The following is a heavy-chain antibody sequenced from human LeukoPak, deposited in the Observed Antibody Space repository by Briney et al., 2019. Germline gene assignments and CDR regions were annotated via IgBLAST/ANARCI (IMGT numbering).Heavy chain of an antibody. V-gene: IGHV1-46*01. D-gene: IGHD2-15*01. J-gene: IGHJ4*02. CDR2: INPSGGIT. Sequence: GASVKASCKASGYTFTSYYMHWVRQAPGHGLEWMGIINPSGGITSYAQKFQGRVTMTRDTSTSTVYMELSSLRSEDTAVYYCARAFPYCSGGSCYYRETNGYYFDYWGQGTLVTVSS. CDR1: GYTFTSYY. CDR3: ARAFPYCSGGSCYYRETNGYYFDY.